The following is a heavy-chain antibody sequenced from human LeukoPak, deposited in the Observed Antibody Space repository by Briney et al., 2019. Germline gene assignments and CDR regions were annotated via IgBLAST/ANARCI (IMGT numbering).Heavy chain of an antibody. CDR1: GYTFTSYD. CDR3: ARSLYYYDSSGFSYYYYYYMDV. D-gene: IGHD3-22*01. CDR2: MNPNSGNT. Sequence: ASVKVSCKASGYTFTSYDINWVRQATGQGLEWMGWMNPNSGNTGYAQKFQGRVTMTRNTSISTAYMELSSLRSEDTDVYYCARSLYYYDSSGFSYYYYYYMDVWGKGTTVTVSS. J-gene: IGHJ6*03. V-gene: IGHV1-8*01.